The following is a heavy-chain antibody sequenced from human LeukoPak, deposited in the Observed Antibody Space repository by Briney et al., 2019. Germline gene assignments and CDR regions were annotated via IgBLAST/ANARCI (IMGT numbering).Heavy chain of an antibody. J-gene: IGHJ3*02. CDR2: IYYSGST. Sequence: SETLSLTCTVSGGSISSGGYYWSWIRQHPGKGLEWIGYIYYSGSTYYNPSLKSRVTISVDTSKNQFSLKLSSVTAADTAVYYCARDSWGDYDYVWESYRPLGAFDIWGQGTMVTVSS. CDR1: GGSISSGGYY. V-gene: IGHV4-31*03. D-gene: IGHD3-16*02. CDR3: ARDSWGDYDYVWESYRPLGAFDI.